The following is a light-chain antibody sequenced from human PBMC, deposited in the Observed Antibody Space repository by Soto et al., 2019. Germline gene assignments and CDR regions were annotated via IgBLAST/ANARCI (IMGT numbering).Light chain of an antibody. Sequence: EIVLTQYPATLSVSPGERATLSLXXSQSVSSSHFDWYQQKPGQAPRLFLYGASSRATGIPHRFSGSGSGTDFTLTSNRLEPEAFAVYSCQHYNSSTPTCGPGTNVEIK. CDR2: GAS. J-gene: IGKJ1*01. CDR1: QSVSSSH. CDR3: QHYNSSTPT. V-gene: IGKV3-20*01.